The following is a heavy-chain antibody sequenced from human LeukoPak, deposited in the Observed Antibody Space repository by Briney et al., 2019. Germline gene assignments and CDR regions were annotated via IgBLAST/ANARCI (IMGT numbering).Heavy chain of an antibody. D-gene: IGHD1-14*01. CDR1: GLTLSRYW. Sequence: GGSLRLSCAVSGLTLSRYWMHWARQVTRKGLVWVVRINPGGSSITYANSVKGRFTISRDNAKNTLYLQMDSLRAEDTCVYYCARSNQADDYWGQGSLVTVSS. CDR2: INPGGSSI. V-gene: IGHV3-74*01. J-gene: IGHJ4*02. CDR3: ARSNQADDY.